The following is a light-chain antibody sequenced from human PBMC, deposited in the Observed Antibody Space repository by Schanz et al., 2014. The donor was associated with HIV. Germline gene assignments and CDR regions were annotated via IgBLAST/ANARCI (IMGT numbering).Light chain of an antibody. CDR1: QSISSSY. V-gene: IGKV3-20*01. Sequence: EIVLTQSPATLSLSPGERATLSCRASQSISSSYFAWYQQKPGQAPTLLIYAASSRASGIPDRFSGSGSGADFTLTISGLEPEDFAVYYCHHYGGSFGPGTTVDYK. J-gene: IGKJ3*01. CDR3: HHYGGS. CDR2: AAS.